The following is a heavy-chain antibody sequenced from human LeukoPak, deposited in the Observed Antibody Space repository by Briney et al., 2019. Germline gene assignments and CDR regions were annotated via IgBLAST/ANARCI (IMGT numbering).Heavy chain of an antibody. CDR1: GFTFSSYA. D-gene: IGHD5-24*01. Sequence: GRSLRLSCAASGFTFSSYAMDWVRQAPGKGLEWVAVISYDGSNKYYADSVKGRFTISRDNSKNTLYLQMNSLRAEDTAVYYCARDFPRDGYNTEPFDYWGQGTLVTVSS. V-gene: IGHV3-30-3*01. J-gene: IGHJ4*02. CDR2: ISYDGSNK. CDR3: ARDFPRDGYNTEPFDY.